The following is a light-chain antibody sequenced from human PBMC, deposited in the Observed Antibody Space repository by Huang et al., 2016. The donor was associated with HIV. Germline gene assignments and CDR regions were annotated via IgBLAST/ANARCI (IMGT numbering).Light chain of an antibody. V-gene: IGKV3-15*01. CDR3: QQYNNWPPT. J-gene: IGKJ1*01. Sequence: EILMTQSPATLSVSPGERATLSCRASQSVSSNLAWYQQNPGQAPRLLIQGASTRATGIPARFSGRGSGTEFTLTISSLQSEDFAVYYCQQYNNWPPTFGQGTKVEIK. CDR2: GAS. CDR1: QSVSSN.